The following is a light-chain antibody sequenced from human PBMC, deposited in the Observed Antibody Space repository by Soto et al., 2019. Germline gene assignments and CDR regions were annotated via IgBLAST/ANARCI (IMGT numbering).Light chain of an antibody. Sequence: DIQMTQSPSSLSASVGDRVTITCRASHPININLVWFQQKPGKAAKSLIYAATNLQSGVPSRFSGSGGGTDSSVTISSLQPEGVTTYSCEHYRRDPPTYDGGTKLEIK. J-gene: IGKJ4*01. CDR3: EHYRRDPPT. CDR1: HPININ. V-gene: IGKV1-16*01. CDR2: AAT.